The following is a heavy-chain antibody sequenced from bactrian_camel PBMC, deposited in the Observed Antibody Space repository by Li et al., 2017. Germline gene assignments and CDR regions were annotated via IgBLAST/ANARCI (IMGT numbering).Heavy chain of an antibody. CDR1: GFGKRSVC. CDR2: IDDEGT. CDR3: AAESKHRQSRYGDSWFPADYGQ. V-gene: IGHV3S1*01. D-gene: IGHD6*01. Sequence: HVQLVESGGGSVQPGGSLRLSCTASGFGKRSVCMAWFRQTASSGNKREGLAAIDDEGTAYARAVKGRFIISREDGENTVSLQMNDLKPEDSGTYYCAAESKHRQSRYGDSWFPADYGQWGQGTQVTVSS. J-gene: IGHJ4*01.